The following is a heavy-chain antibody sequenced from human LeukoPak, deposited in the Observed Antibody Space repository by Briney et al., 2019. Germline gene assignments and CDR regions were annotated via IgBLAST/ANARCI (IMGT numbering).Heavy chain of an antibody. V-gene: IGHV4-34*01. CDR2: INHSGST. J-gene: IGHJ5*02. CDR1: GGSFSGYY. D-gene: IGHD1-1*01. CDR3: ARELERRGGVDP. Sequence: SETLSLTCAVYGGSFSGYYWSWIRQPPGKGLEWIGEINHSGSTNYNPSLKSRVTISVDTSKNQFSLKPSSVTAADTAVYYCARELERRGGVDPWGQGTLVTVSS.